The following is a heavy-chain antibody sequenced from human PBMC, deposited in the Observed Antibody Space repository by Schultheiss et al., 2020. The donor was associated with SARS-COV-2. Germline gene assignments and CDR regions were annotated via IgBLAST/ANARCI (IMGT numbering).Heavy chain of an antibody. V-gene: IGHV3-74*01. CDR2: INSDGSST. CDR1: GFTFSSYW. D-gene: IGHD6-19*01. CDR3: AKKLGGITVAGRCDAFDF. Sequence: GGSLRLSCAASGFTFSSYWMHWVRQAPGKGLVWVSRINSDGSSTSYADSVKGRFTISRDNAKNTLYLQMNSLRAEDTAIYYCAKKLGGITVAGRCDAFDFWGQGTMVTVSS. J-gene: IGHJ3*01.